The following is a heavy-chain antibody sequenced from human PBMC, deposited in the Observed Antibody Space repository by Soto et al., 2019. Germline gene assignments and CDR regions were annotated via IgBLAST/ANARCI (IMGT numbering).Heavy chain of an antibody. CDR2: ISSRGRTI. Sequence: EVQLVESGGGLVQPGGSLRLSCAASEFTFSNYSMNWVRQAPGKGLEWVSYISSRGRTIEYVDSVKGRFTISRDNAKNPRYLQRNSRRDEDTAVYYWAHMFRGGEPRYAAAGHGYWGQGTLVNVS. D-gene: IGHD3-10*02. J-gene: IGHJ4*02. V-gene: IGHV3-48*02. CDR1: EFTFSNYS. CDR3: AHMFRGGEPRYAAAGHGY.